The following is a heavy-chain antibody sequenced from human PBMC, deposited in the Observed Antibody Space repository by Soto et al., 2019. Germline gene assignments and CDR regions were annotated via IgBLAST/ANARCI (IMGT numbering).Heavy chain of an antibody. J-gene: IGHJ5*02. CDR3: AIFKAVAGNVGVFDP. Sequence: EVQLVESGGGLVKPGGSLRLSCAASGFTFSSYSMNWVRQAPGKGLEWVSSISSSSSYIYYADSVKGRFTISRDNAKNSLYLQMNSLRAEDTAVYYCAIFKAVAGNVGVFDPWGQGTLVTVSS. D-gene: IGHD6-19*01. CDR1: GFTFSSYS. V-gene: IGHV3-21*01. CDR2: ISSSSSYI.